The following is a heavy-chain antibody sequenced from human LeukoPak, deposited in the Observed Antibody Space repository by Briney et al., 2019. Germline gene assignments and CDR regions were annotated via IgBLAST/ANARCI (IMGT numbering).Heavy chain of an antibody. D-gene: IGHD6-19*01. J-gene: IGHJ4*02. Sequence: SETLSLTCTVSGGSISSSYWSWIRQPPGKGLEWIGDIYYSGRTNHNPSLKSRVTISVDTSKNQFSLKLSSVTAADTAVYYCARQGITYSRGWYVDYWGQGTLVTVSS. V-gene: IGHV4-59*08. CDR3: ARQGITYSRGWYVDY. CDR2: IYYSGRT. CDR1: GGSISSSY.